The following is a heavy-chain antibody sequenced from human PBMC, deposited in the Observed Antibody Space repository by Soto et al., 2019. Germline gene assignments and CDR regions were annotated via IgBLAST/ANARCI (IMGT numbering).Heavy chain of an antibody. CDR2: ISYDGRDK. V-gene: IGHV3-30*03. J-gene: IGHJ4*02. CDR3: VGGQYYFDY. D-gene: IGHD3-10*01. CDR1: GFPFTSYG. Sequence: QVQLVESGGGVVQPGRSLRLSCAASGFPFTSYGMHWVREGPDKGLEWVAIISYDGRDKYYADSVKGRFTISRDNSKNARYMPMNSLRPEDTALYYCVGGQYYFDYRGQGTLVIVSS.